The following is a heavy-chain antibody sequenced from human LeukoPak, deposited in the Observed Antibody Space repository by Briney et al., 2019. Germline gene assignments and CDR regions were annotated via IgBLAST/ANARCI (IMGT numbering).Heavy chain of an antibody. CDR1: GGSISSYY. V-gene: IGHV4-59*01. CDR3: AKVGYSYGYNPPDY. J-gene: IGHJ4*02. Sequence: SETLSLTCTVSGGSISSYYWSWIRQPPGKGLEWIGYIYYSGSTNYNPSLKSRVTISVDTSKNQFSLKLSSVTAADTAVYYCAKVGYSYGYNPPDYWGQGTLVTVSS. D-gene: IGHD5-18*01. CDR2: IYYSGST.